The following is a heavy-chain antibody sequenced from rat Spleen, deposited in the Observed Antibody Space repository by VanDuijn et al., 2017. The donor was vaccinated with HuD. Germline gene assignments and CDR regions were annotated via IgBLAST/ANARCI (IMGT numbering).Heavy chain of an antibody. D-gene: IGHD1-2*01. CDR1: GFSFKNYW. CDR3: ARQAYYYSSYSYVMDA. J-gene: IGHJ4*01. V-gene: IGHV5-25*01. CDR2: ISTGGGNT. Sequence: EVKLVESGGGLVQPGGSLKLSCVTSGFSFKNYWMTWIRQAPGKGLEWVASISTGGGNTYYRDSVKGRFTISRDNAKSTLYLQMDSLRSEDTATYYCARQAYYYSSYSYVMDAWGQGASVTVSS.